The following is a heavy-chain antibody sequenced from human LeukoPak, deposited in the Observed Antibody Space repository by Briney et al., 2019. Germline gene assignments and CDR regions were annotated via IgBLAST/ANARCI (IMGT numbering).Heavy chain of an antibody. CDR1: GFPLRRFS. D-gene: IGHD4-17*01. J-gene: IGHJ4*02. CDR3: ARVDYGDYAGEDY. CDR2: ISSSSGTI. Sequence: GSLRPSFSTPGFPLRRFSLKWVRQAPGKGLEWVSYISSSSGTIYYADSVKGRFTISRDNAKNSLYLQMNSLRAEDTAVYYCARVDYGDYAGEDYWGQGTLVTVSS. V-gene: IGHV3-48*04.